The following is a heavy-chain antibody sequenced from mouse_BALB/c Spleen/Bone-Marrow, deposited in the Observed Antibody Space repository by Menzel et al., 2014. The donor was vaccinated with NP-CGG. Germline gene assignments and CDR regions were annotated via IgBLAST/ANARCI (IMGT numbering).Heavy chain of an antibody. CDR2: ILPGSDNT. V-gene: IGHV1-9*01. Sequence: VQLQQSGGELMKPGASVKISCKATGYTFSNYWIQWVKQRPGHGPEWIGEILPGSDNTNYNEKFKGKATFTADTSSNTAYMQLSSLTSEDSAVYYCARGNPFDFWAQGTTLTVSS. J-gene: IGHJ2*01. CDR3: ARGNPFDF. CDR1: GYTFSNYW.